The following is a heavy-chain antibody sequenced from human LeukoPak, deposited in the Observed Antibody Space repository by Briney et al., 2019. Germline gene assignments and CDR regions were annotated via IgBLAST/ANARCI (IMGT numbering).Heavy chain of an antibody. CDR3: AKELPAYDFWSGYRDY. CDR2: ISGSGGST. CDR1: AFTFSSYA. J-gene: IGHJ4*02. D-gene: IGHD3-3*01. Sequence: GGSLRLSCAASAFTFSSYAMSWVRQAPGKGLEWVSAISGSGGSTYYADSVKGRFTISRDNSKNTLYLQMNSLRAEDTAVYYCAKELPAYDFWSGYRDYWGQGTLVTVSS. V-gene: IGHV3-23*01.